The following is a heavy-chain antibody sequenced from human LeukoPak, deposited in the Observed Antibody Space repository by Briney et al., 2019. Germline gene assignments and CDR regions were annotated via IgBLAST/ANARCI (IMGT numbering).Heavy chain of an antibody. CDR3: VRGPSGYSYGSY. D-gene: IGHD5-18*01. Sequence: GGSLRLSCAASGFTFSSYEMNWVRQAPGKGLEWVSYISSSGSTIYYADSVKGRFTISRDNAKNSLYLQMNSLRVEDTAVYYCVRGPSGYSYGSYWGQGTLVTVSS. CDR1: GFTFSSYE. J-gene: IGHJ4*02. V-gene: IGHV3-48*03. CDR2: ISSSGSTI.